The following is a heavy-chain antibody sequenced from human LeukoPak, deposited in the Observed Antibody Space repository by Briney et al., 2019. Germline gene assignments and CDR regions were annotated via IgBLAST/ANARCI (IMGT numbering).Heavy chain of an antibody. CDR1: GYFINTAYY. V-gene: IGHV4-38-2*01. Sequence: SETLSLTCAVSGYFINTAYYWGWIRPPPGKGLEWIGSIHHSGTTYYNPSLKSRVIISVDTSKNQFSLKLSSVTAADTAVYYCARRRVVVVAATVPSLKRYLYFDLWGRGTLVTVSS. J-gene: IGHJ2*01. CDR3: ARRRVVVVAATVPSLKRYLYFDL. CDR2: IHHSGTT. D-gene: IGHD2-15*01.